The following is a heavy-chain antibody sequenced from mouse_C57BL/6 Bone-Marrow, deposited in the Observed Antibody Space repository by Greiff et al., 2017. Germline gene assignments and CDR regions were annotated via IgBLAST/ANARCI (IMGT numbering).Heavy chain of an antibody. CDR2: IDPENGDT. D-gene: IGHD2-1*01. J-gene: IGHJ4*01. Sequence: EVQGVESGAELVRPGASVKLSCTASGFNIKDDYMHWVKQRPEQGLEWIGWIDPENGDTEYASKFQGKATITADTSSNTAYLQLSSLTSEDTAVYYCTHYYGNSYAMDYWGQGTSVTVSS. CDR3: THYYGNSYAMDY. V-gene: IGHV14-4*01. CDR1: GFNIKDDY.